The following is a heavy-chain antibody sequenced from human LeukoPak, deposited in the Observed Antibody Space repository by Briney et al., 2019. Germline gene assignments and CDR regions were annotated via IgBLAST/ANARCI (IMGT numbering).Heavy chain of an antibody. D-gene: IGHD2-15*01. V-gene: IGHV3-33*01. Sequence: PGGSLRLSCAASGFTFSSYGMHWVRQAPGKGLEWVAIIWYDGSNKYYADSVRGRFTISRDNSKNTLYLQMNSLRAEDTAMYYCARDRMRDCSGGGCYRHYFDYWGQGTLVTVSS. CDR1: GFTFSSYG. CDR3: ARDRMRDCSGGGCYRHYFDY. J-gene: IGHJ4*02. CDR2: IWYDGSNK.